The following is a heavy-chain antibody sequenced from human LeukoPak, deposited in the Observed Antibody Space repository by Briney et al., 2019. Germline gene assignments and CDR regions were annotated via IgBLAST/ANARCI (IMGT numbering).Heavy chain of an antibody. D-gene: IGHD3-10*01. CDR3: ARDTYHYGSASPR. V-gene: IGHV3-7*01. CDR2: IKQDGSEK. Sequence: PGGSLRLSCAASGFTFSRYWMSWVRQAPGKGLEWVANIKQDGSEKYYVDSVKGRFTISRDNAKNSLYLQMNSLRAEDTAVYYCARDTYHYGSASPRWGQGTLVTVSS. CDR1: GFTFSRYW. J-gene: IGHJ4*02.